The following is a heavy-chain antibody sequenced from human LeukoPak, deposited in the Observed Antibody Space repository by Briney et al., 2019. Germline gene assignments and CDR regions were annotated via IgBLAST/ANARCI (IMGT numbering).Heavy chain of an antibody. CDR2: INSGGSSA. V-gene: IGHV3-74*01. CDR1: GFTFSSYW. CDR3: ARDLGGGGQWLVGGGMDV. J-gene: IGHJ6*02. D-gene: IGHD6-19*01. Sequence: GGSLRLSCAASGFTFSSYWMHWVRQAPGKGLVWVSRINSGGSSASYGGSVQGRFTISRDNAKNTLYLQMNSLRAEDTAVYYCARDLGGGGQWLVGGGMDVWGQGTTVTVSS.